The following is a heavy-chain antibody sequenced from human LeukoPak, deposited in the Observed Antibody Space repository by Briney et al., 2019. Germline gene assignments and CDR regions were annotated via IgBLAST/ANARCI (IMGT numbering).Heavy chain of an antibody. V-gene: IGHV4-31*03. D-gene: IGHD3-10*01. J-gene: IGHJ5*02. CDR2: IYYSGST. Sequence: SETLSLTCTVSGGSISSGGYYWSWIRQHPGKGLEWIGYIYYSGSTYYNPSLKSRVTISVDTSKNQFSLKLSSVTAADTAVYYCATSPAMVRGVIITWGQGTLVTVSS. CDR1: GGSISSGGYY. CDR3: ATSPAMVRGVIIT.